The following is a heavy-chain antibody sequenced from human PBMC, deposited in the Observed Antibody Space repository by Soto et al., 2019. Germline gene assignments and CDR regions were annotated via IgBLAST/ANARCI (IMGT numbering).Heavy chain of an antibody. J-gene: IGHJ4*02. V-gene: IGHV1-2*02. D-gene: IGHD1-26*01. CDR1: GYPFTGHY. Sequence: GXSVKVSCKASGYPFTGHYIHWVRQAPEQGPEWMGEIGPESGATRYAQKFQGRVTMTRDTSITTVYMELKNLSPDDTAVYYCGRGRSGQIVVFYWGQGTPVTVSS. CDR2: IGPESGAT. CDR3: GRGRSGQIVVFY.